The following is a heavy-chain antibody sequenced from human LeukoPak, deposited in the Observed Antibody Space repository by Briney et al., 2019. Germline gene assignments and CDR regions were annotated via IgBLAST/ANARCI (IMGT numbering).Heavy chain of an antibody. Sequence: EASVKVICKASGYTFTSYYMHWARQAPGQGLEWMGIINPSGGSTSYAQKFQGRVTMTRDTSTSTVYMELSSLRSEDTAVYYCARDFYDSSGYYGDYWYFDLWGRGTLVTVSS. V-gene: IGHV1-46*01. J-gene: IGHJ2*01. CDR3: ARDFYDSSGYYGDYWYFDL. D-gene: IGHD3-22*01. CDR2: INPSGGST. CDR1: GYTFTSYY.